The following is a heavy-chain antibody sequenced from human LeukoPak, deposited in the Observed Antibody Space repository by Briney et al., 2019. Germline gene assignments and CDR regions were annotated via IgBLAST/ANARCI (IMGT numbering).Heavy chain of an antibody. D-gene: IGHD6-19*01. J-gene: IGHJ4*02. CDR2: ISSNGGST. Sequence: GGSLRLSCAASGFTFSSYAMSWVRQAPGKGLEYVSAISSNGGSTYYANSVKGRFTISRDNSKNTLYLQMNSLRAEDTAVYYCATPASSGWYDYWGQGTLVTVSS. V-gene: IGHV3-64*01. CDR3: ATPASSGWYDY. CDR1: GFTFSSYA.